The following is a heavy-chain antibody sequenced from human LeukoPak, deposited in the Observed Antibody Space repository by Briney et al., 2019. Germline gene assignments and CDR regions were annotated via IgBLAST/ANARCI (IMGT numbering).Heavy chain of an antibody. CDR2: INHSGST. Sequence: SETLSLTCAVYGGSFSGYYWSWIRQPPGKGLEWIGEINHSGSTNYNPSLKSRVTISVDTSKNQFSLKLSSVTAADTAVYYCARDSGSGSYIDYWGQGTLVTVPS. V-gene: IGHV4-34*01. D-gene: IGHD1-26*01. CDR3: ARDSGSGSYIDY. J-gene: IGHJ4*02. CDR1: GGSFSGYY.